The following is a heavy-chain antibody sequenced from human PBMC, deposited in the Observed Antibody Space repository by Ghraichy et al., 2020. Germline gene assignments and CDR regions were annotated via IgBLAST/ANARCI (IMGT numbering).Heavy chain of an antibody. CDR1: GDTFSNYA. CDR3: ARFSRENEAVKQNWLDP. D-gene: IGHD6-19*01. V-gene: IGHV1-69*04. Sequence: SVKVSCKTSGDTFSNYALSWVRQAPGQGLEWMGMIVPSLNVADYAHNFQGRVSFTADKSTTTVYMVLSSLRSDDKAIYFCARFSRENEAVKQNWLDPWCQG. J-gene: IGHJ5*02. CDR2: IVPSLNVA.